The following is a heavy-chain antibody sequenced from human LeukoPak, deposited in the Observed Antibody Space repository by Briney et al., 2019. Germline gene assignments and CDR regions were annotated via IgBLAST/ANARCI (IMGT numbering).Heavy chain of an antibody. V-gene: IGHV4-34*01. Sequence: SETLSLTCAVYGGSFSGYYWSWIRQPPGKGLEWIGEINHSGSTNYNPSLKSRVTISVDTSKNQFSLKLSSVTAADTAVYYCARSDFWSGYTSHWGQGTQVTVSS. D-gene: IGHD3-3*01. CDR1: GGSFSGYY. CDR2: INHSGST. J-gene: IGHJ4*02. CDR3: ARSDFWSGYTSH.